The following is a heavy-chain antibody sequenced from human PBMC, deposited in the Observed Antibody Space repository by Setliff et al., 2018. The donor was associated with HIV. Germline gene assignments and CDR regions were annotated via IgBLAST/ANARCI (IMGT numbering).Heavy chain of an antibody. V-gene: IGHV3-74*01. J-gene: IGHJ6*03. D-gene: IGHD2-15*01. CDR2: INSDGSST. CDR3: ARDATRGGDMDV. CDR1: GFTFSSYW. Sequence: LRLSCAASGFTFSSYWMHWVRQAPGKGLVWVSRINSDGSSTSYADSVKGRFTISRGNAKNTLYLQMNSLRAEDTAVYYCARDATRGGDMDVWAKGTTVTVSS.